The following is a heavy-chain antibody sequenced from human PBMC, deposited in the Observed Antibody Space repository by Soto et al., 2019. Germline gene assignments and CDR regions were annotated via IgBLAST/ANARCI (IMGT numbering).Heavy chain of an antibody. CDR2: INPNSGGT. J-gene: IGHJ6*02. D-gene: IGHD6-13*01. V-gene: IGHV1-2*04. CDR1: GYTFTGYY. Sequence: ASVKVSCKASGYTFTGYYMHWVRQAPGQGLEWMGWINPNSGGTNYAQKFQGWVTMTRDTSISTAYMELSRLRSDDTAVYYCARDRVSSSWWGMDVWGQGTTVTVSS. CDR3: ARDRVSSSWWGMDV.